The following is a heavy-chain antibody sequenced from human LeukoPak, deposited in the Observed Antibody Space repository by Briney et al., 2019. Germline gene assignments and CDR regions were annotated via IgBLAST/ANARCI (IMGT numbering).Heavy chain of an antibody. CDR3: AKASSIAAPYFDY. CDR2: ISYDGSNK. V-gene: IGHV3-30*18. Sequence: PGGSLRLSCAASGFTFSSYGMHWVRQAPGKGLEWVAVISYDGSNKYYADSVKGRFTISRDNSKNTLYLQMNSLRAEDTAVYYCAKASSIAAPYFDYWGQGTLVTVSS. CDR1: GFTFSSYG. D-gene: IGHD6-6*01. J-gene: IGHJ4*02.